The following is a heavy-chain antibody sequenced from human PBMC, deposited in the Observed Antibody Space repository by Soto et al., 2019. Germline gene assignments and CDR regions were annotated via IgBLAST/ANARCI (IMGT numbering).Heavy chain of an antibody. Sequence: QVQLQESGPGLVKPSQTLSLTCTVSGGSISSGNYYWSWIRQPPGKGLEGIGVISYSGSAYYNPSLKSRVTISVDTSKNQSSLNLSFVTAADTAVYYCATMGTPATGLYYFDFWGQGTLFTVSS. CDR3: ATMGTPATGLYYFDF. V-gene: IGHV4-30-4*01. CDR1: GGSISSGNYY. CDR2: ISYSGSA. J-gene: IGHJ4*02. D-gene: IGHD2-15*01.